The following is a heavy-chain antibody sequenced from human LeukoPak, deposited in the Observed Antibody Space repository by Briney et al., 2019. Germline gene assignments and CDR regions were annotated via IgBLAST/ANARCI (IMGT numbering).Heavy chain of an antibody. CDR1: GFTFSSYA. V-gene: IGHV3-30*14. CDR2: ISYDGSNK. Sequence: GGSLRLSCAASGFTFSSYAMHWVRQAPGKGLEWVAVISYDGSNKYYADSVKGRFTISRDNSKNTVYLQMNSLRAEDTAVYYCARPSQWIGAFDIWGQGTMVTVSS. CDR3: ARPSQWIGAFDI. J-gene: IGHJ3*02. D-gene: IGHD6-19*01.